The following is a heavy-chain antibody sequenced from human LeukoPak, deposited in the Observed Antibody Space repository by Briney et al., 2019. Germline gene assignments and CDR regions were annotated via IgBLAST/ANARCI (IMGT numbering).Heavy chain of an antibody. V-gene: IGHV4-34*01. Sequence: SETLSLTCAVYGGSFSGYYWSWIRQPPGKGLEWIGEINHSGSTNYNPSLKSRVTIPVDTSKNQFSLKLSSVTAADTAVYYCARGGYDYVWGSYRYETFDPWGQGTLVTASS. CDR3: ARGGYDYVWGSYRYETFDP. CDR1: GGSFSGYY. J-gene: IGHJ5*02. D-gene: IGHD3-16*02. CDR2: INHSGST.